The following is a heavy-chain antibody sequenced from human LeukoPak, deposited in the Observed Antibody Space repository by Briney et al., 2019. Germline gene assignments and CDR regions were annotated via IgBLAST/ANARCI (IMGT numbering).Heavy chain of an antibody. CDR2: INAGNGNT. CDR1: GYTFTSYA. V-gene: IGHV1-3*01. Sequence: RASVKVSCKASGYTFTSYAMHWVRQAPGQRLEWMGGINAGNGNTKYSQKFQGRVTITRDTSADTAYMELSSLRSEDTAVYYCARLKYCTNGVCYAGFDYWGQGTLVTVSS. CDR3: ARLKYCTNGVCYAGFDY. D-gene: IGHD2-8*01. J-gene: IGHJ4*02.